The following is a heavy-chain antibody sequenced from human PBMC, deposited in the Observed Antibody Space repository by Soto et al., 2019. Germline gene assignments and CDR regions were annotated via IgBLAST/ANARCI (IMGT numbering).Heavy chain of an antibody. CDR1: GFTFSSYG. CDR2: IWYDGSNK. Sequence: QVQLVESGGGVVQPGRSLRLSCAASGFTFSSYGMHWVRQAPGKGLEWVAVIWYDGSNKYYADSVKGRFTISRDNSKNTLYLQMNSLRAEETAVYYCARDIMITFGGVIVKGAGYFDYWGQGTLVTVSS. V-gene: IGHV3-33*01. D-gene: IGHD3-16*02. J-gene: IGHJ4*02. CDR3: ARDIMITFGGVIVKGAGYFDY.